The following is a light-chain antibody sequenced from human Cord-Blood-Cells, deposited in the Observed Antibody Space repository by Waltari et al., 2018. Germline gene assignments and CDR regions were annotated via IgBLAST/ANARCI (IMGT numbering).Light chain of an antibody. CDR3: SSYTSSSTLV. V-gene: IGLV2-14*01. CDR2: DVR. Sequence: QSALTQPAPVSGSPGQSITISCTGTSSDVGGYNYVSWYQQHPGNAPKLMIYDVRNRPSGVSNRFSGSKSGNTASLTISGLQAEDEADYYCSSYTSSSTLVFGGGTKLTVL. J-gene: IGLJ2*01. CDR1: SSDVGGYNY.